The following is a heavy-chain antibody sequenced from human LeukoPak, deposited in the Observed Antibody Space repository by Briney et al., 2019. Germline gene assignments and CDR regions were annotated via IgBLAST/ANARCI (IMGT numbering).Heavy chain of an antibody. Sequence: TGGSLRLSCAASGFTFSSYAMSWVRQAPGKGLEWIGSIYYSGSTYYNPSLKSRVTISVDTSKNQFSLKLSSVTAADTAVYYCARHQPVKGIPGYYFDYWGQGTLVTVSS. V-gene: IGHV4-39*01. J-gene: IGHJ4*02. CDR3: ARHQPVKGIPGYYFDY. D-gene: IGHD2-2*02. CDR1: GFTFSSYA. CDR2: IYYSGST.